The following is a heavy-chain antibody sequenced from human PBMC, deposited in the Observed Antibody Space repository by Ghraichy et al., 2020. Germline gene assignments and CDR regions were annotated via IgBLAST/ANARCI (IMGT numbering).Heavy chain of an antibody. J-gene: IGHJ4*02. D-gene: IGHD2-15*01. V-gene: IGHV3-7*03. Sequence: GESLNISCAASGFTFSSYWMSWVRQAPGKGLEWVANIKQDGSEKYYVDSVKGRFTISRDNAKNSLYLQMNSLRAEDTAVYYCAREDRCSGGSCTLDYWGQGTLVTVSS. CDR3: AREDRCSGGSCTLDY. CDR2: IKQDGSEK. CDR1: GFTFSSYW.